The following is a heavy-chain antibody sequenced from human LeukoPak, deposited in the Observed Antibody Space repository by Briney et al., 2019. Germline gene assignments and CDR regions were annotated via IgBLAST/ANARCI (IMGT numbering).Heavy chain of an antibody. D-gene: IGHD3-22*01. CDR3: ARDYNYYDTSGYINWFDP. CDR1: GFTFSSYS. J-gene: IGHJ5*02. V-gene: IGHV3-21*01. Sequence: GGSLRLSCAASGFTFSSYSMNWVRQAPGKGLEWVSSISSSSSYIYYADSVKGRFTISRDNAKNSLYLQMNGLRAEDTAVYYCARDYNYYDTSGYINWFDPWGQGTLVTVSS. CDR2: ISSSSSYI.